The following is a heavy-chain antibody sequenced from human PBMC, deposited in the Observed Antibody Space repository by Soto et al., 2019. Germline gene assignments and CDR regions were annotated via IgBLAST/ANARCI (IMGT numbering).Heavy chain of an antibody. J-gene: IGHJ6*01. V-gene: IGHV1-69*13. D-gene: IGHD6-6*01. Sequence: SVKVSCKASGGTFSSYAISRVRHAPGQGIEWMGEIIPIFSTANYAQKFHGRVTITADESTSTAYMVLSSLRSEDTAVYYCARVFWQLVQLDGMDVLGQGTTVTVCS. CDR3: ARVFWQLVQLDGMDV. CDR2: IIPIFSTA. CDR1: GGTFSSYA.